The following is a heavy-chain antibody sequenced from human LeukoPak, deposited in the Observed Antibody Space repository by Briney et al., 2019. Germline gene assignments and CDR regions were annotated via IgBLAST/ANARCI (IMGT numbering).Heavy chain of an antibody. Sequence: GGSLRLSCAASGFTFSSYAMSWVRQAPGKGLEWVSAISGSGGSTYYADSVKGRFTISRDNSKNTLYLQMNSLRAEDTAVYYCAKYGSTSLYYYYGMDVRGQGTTVTVSS. CDR2: ISGSGGST. CDR1: GFTFSSYA. V-gene: IGHV3-23*01. CDR3: AKYGSTSLYYYYGMDV. D-gene: IGHD2-2*01. J-gene: IGHJ6*02.